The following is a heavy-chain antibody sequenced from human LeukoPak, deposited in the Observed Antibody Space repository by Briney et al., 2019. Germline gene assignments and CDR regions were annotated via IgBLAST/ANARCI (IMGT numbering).Heavy chain of an antibody. CDR2: ISSSSSYI. D-gene: IGHD6-13*01. CDR3: ARAGIAASGKGDY. CDR1: GFTFSSYS. V-gene: IGHV3-21*01. Sequence: GGSLGLSCAASGFTFSSYSMNWVRQAPGKGLEWVSSISSSSSYIYYADSVKGRFTISRDNAKNSLYLQMNSLRAEDTAVYYCARAGIAASGKGDYWGQGTLVTVSS. J-gene: IGHJ4*02.